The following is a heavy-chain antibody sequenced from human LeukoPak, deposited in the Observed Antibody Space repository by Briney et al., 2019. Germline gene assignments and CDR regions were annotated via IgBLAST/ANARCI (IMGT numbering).Heavy chain of an antibody. J-gene: IGHJ4*02. CDR3: AHRRGGYSSGWYDY. Sequence: SGPTLVKPTQTLTLACTFSGFSLSTSGVGVGWIRQPPGKALEWLALIYWNDDKRYSPSLKSRLTITKDTSKNQVVLTMTNMDPVDTATYYCAHRRGGYSSGWYDYWGQGTLVTVSS. CDR2: IYWNDDK. D-gene: IGHD6-19*01. CDR1: GFSLSTSGVG. V-gene: IGHV2-5*01.